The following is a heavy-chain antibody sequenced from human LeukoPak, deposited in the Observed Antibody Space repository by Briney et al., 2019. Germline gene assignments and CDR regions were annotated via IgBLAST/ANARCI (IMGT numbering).Heavy chain of an antibody. CDR2: IDPENAET. D-gene: IGHD4-11*01. CDR1: GYAFSDFH. Sequence: ASLRVSSTASGYAFSDFHMHWPKQAPGKGPEWVGRIDPENAETASSEKFRGRVTISADSSTDKAYIELRSLRSDDTAVYYCGTSTPRYSISPVKYWGQGTLVTVSS. CDR3: GTSTPRYSISPVKY. J-gene: IGHJ4*02. V-gene: IGHV1-69-2*01.